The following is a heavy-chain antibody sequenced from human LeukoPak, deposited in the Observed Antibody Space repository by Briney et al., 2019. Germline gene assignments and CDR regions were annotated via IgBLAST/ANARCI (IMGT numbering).Heavy chain of an antibody. CDR1: GGSFSGYY. CDR2: INHSGST. V-gene: IGHV4-34*01. Sequence: SDTLSLTCAVYGGSFSGYYWSWIRQPPGKGLEWNGEINHSGSTNYNPSLKSRVTISVDTSKNQFSLKRSSVTAANTAVYYCARAPFTEGWFDRWGQGTLVTVSS. J-gene: IGHJ5*02. D-gene: IGHD1-14*01. CDR3: ARAPFTEGWFDR.